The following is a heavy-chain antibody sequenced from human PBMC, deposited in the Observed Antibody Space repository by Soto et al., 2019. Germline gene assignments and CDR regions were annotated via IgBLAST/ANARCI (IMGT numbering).Heavy chain of an antibody. D-gene: IGHD1-26*01. CDR3: ARRWEYLDMDV. V-gene: IGHV3-74*03. J-gene: IGHJ6*03. CDR2: INTDGTSP. Sequence: EVQLVESGGALVQPGGSLRLSCAASGFTFSSYWMHWVRQAPGKGLVWVSRINTDGTSPKYADSVKGRFTISRDNAKNTLYLQMNSLRDEDTAGYYCARRWEYLDMDVWGKGTTVTVSS. CDR1: GFTFSSYW.